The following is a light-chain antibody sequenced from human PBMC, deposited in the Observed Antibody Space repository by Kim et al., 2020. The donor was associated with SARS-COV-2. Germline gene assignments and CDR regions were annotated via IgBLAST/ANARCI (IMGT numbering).Light chain of an antibody. V-gene: IGKV1-39*01. CDR3: QQSYTAPIT. Sequence: SASIGDRVTITCRASQRVTGYLHWYQQKPGKAPNLLIYAESSLQGGVPSRFSGSGSGTHFSLTISGLQPEDFATYYCQQSYTAPITFGQGTRLEIK. CDR1: QRVTGY. J-gene: IGKJ5*01. CDR2: AES.